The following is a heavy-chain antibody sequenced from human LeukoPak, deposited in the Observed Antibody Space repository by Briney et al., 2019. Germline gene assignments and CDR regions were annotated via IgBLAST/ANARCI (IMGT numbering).Heavy chain of an antibody. CDR1: GGTFSSYA. D-gene: IGHD4-17*01. V-gene: IGHV1-69*05. Sequence: SVKVSCKASGGTFSSYAISWVRQAPGQGLEWMGRIIPIFGTANYAQKFQGRVTITTDESTSTAYMELSSLRSEDTAVYYCARSPPFAAAXVXKXXXWGXXTLXT. CDR2: IIPIFGTA. J-gene: IGHJ1*01. CDR3: ARSPPFAAAXVXKXXX.